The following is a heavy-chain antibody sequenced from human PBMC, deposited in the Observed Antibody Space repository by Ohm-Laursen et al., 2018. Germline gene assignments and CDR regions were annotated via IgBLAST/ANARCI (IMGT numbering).Heavy chain of an antibody. J-gene: IGHJ6*02. V-gene: IGHV4-34*01. CDR3: ARCGRIAARQRGYYGMDV. CDR2: INHSGST. D-gene: IGHD6-6*01. CDR1: GGSFSGYY. Sequence: PPGTLSLTCAVYGGSFSGYYWSWIRQPPGKGLEWIGEINHSGSTNYNPSLKSRVTISVDTSKNQFSLKLSSVTAADTAVYYCARCGRIAARQRGYYGMDVWGQGTTVTVSS.